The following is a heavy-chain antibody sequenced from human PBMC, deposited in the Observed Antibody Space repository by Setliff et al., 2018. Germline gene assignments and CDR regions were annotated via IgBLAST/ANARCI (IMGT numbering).Heavy chain of an antibody. D-gene: IGHD2-15*01. CDR1: GDFFTGHY. J-gene: IGHJ3*02. V-gene: IGHV4-34*01. CDR3: ARRGVLIVPDAFDI. CDR2: ITHSGNT. Sequence: PSETLSLTCAVFGDFFTGHYWSWIRQSPGKGLEWIAEITHSGNTNYNPSPSLRSRVTVLVDTSKNQVSLKVKSVTAADTAVYYCARRGVLIVPDAFDIWGQGTRGTVSS.